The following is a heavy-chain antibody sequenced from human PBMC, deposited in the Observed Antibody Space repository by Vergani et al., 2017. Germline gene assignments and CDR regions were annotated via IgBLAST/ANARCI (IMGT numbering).Heavy chain of an antibody. J-gene: IGHJ6*03. CDR2: INHSGST. V-gene: IGHV4-34*01. D-gene: IGHD2-2*01. CDR1: GGSFSGYY. CDR3: ASTNVGYCSSTSCPTNLKYYYYYYMDV. Sequence: QVQLQQWGAGLLKPSETLSLTCAVYGGSFSGYYWSWIRQPPGKGLEWIGEINHSGSTNYNPSLKSRVTISVDTSKNQFSLKLSSVTAADTAVYYCASTNVGYCSSTSCPTNLKYYYYYYMDVWGKGTTVTVSS.